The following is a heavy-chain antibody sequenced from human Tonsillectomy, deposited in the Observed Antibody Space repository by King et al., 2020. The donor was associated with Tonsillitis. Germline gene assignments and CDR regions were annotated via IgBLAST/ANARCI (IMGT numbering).Heavy chain of an antibody. CDR2: IYYSGST. Sequence: QLQESGPGLVKPSETLSLTCTVSGGSNSSSSYYWGWIRQPPGKGLEWIGSIYYSGSTYYNPSLKSRVTISVDTSKNQFSLKLSSVTAADTAVYYCARQGAVATRDIWGQGTMVTVSS. J-gene: IGHJ3*02. D-gene: IGHD6-19*01. CDR1: GGSNSSSSYY. CDR3: ARQGAVATRDI. V-gene: IGHV4-39*01.